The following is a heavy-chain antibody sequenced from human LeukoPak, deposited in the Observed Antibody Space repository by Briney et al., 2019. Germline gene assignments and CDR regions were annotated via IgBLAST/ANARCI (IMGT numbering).Heavy chain of an antibody. Sequence: ASVKVSCKSFGFTFTNYLLHWVRQAPGQGLEWVGRIAPSVDTSNYAQKFRGRVTMTRDTSTSTVYMELSSLRSDDTAIYYCVREESGGYFDYWGQGTLVTVSS. CDR1: GFTFTNYL. CDR2: IAPSVDTS. D-gene: IGHD2-8*02. V-gene: IGHV1-46*01. J-gene: IGHJ4*02. CDR3: VREESGGYFDY.